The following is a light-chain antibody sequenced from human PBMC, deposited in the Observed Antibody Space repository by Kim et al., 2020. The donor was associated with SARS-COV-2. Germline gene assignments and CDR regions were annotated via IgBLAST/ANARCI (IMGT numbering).Light chain of an antibody. CDR3: QQYGGSSXWT. J-gene: IGKJ1*01. Sequence: PGERATLSCRTGQTTSSSYLAXYQQXPGQXXXXLXYGASNRATGIPXRXSGDGSGTXFTLTISRLEPEDXAVYYCQQYGGSSXWTXGQGTXV. V-gene: IGKV3-20*01. CDR2: GAS. CDR1: QTTSSSY.